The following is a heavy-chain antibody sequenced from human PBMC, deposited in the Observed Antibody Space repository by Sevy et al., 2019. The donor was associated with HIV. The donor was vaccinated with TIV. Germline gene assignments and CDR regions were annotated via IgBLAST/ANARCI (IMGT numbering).Heavy chain of an antibody. CDR1: GFTFSSYG. CDR3: AKSGGKAYSGSTPYYYYGMDV. J-gene: IGHJ6*02. Sequence: GGSLRLSCAASGFTFSSYGMHWVRQAPGKGLEWVAFIRYDGSNKYYADSVKGRFTISRDNSKNTLYLQMNGLRAEDTAVYYCAKSGGKAYSGSTPYYYYGMDVWGQGTTVTVSS. D-gene: IGHD1-26*01. CDR2: IRYDGSNK. V-gene: IGHV3-30*02.